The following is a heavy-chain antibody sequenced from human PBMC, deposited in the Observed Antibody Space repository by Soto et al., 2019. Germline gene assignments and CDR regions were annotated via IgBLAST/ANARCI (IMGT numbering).Heavy chain of an antibody. CDR1: GFTFSSYW. V-gene: IGHV3-74*01. D-gene: IGHD2-2*01. CDR3: ARADIVVVPAAIKNYYYYGMDV. CDR2: INSDGSST. Sequence: GGSLRLSCAASGFTFSSYWMHWVRQAPGKGLVWVSRINSDGSSTSYADSVKGRFTISRDNAKNTLYLQMNSLRAEDTAVYYCARADIVVVPAAIKNYYYYGMDVWGQGTTVTVSS. J-gene: IGHJ6*02.